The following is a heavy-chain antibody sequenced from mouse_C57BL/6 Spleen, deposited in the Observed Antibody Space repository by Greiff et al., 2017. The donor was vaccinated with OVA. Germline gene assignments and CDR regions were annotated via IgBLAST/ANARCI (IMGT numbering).Heavy chain of an antibody. J-gene: IGHJ3*01. CDR2: ISYDGSN. CDR1: GYSITSGYY. D-gene: IGHD2-5*01. Sequence: EVQLQESGPGLVKPSQSLSLTCSVTGYSITSGYYWNWIRQFPGNKLEWMGYISYDGSNNYNPSLKNRISITRDTSKNQFFLKLNSVTTEDTATYYCAPYYSNYGGFAYWGQGTLVTVSA. V-gene: IGHV3-6*01. CDR3: APYYSNYGGFAY.